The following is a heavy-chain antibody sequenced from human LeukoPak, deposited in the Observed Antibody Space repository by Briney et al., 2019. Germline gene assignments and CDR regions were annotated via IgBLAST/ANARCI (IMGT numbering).Heavy chain of an antibody. CDR1: GGSISTYY. D-gene: IGHD6-6*01. CDR3: AAARPGY. J-gene: IGHJ4*02. V-gene: IGHV3-9*01. CDR2: ISWNSGSI. Sequence: LSLTCTVSGGSISTYYWNWIRQPPGKGLEWVSGISWNSGSIGYADSVKGRFTISRDNAKNSLYLQMNSLRAEDTALYYCAAARPGYWGQGTLVTVSS.